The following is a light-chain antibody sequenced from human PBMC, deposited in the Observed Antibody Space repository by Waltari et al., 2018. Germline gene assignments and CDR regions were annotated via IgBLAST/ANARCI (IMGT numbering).Light chain of an antibody. CDR3: QQRRNWPLT. CDR1: QSTHNY. Sequence: DIVLTQSPATLSLSPGERAPLSCRASQSTHNYLAWYQQKPGQAPRLLIYDTSNRATGISARFSGSGFGTDFTLTISSLEPEDFAVYYCQQRRNWPLTFGGGTKVEIK. CDR2: DTS. J-gene: IGKJ4*01. V-gene: IGKV3-11*01.